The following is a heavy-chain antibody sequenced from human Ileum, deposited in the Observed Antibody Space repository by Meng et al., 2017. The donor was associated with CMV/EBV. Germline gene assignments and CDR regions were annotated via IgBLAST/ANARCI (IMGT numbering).Heavy chain of an antibody. CDR3: ARLADTRTAFDY. D-gene: IGHD2-15*01. Sequence: CAAFGFTFSDYWMHWVRQAPGKGLVWVARIDDDGGFTTYADSVKGRFTISRDNAKNTLFLQMNSVTDEDTAVYYCARLADTRTAFDYRGQGSLVTVSS. V-gene: IGHV3-74*01. CDR2: IDDDGGFT. CDR1: GFTFSDYW. J-gene: IGHJ4*02.